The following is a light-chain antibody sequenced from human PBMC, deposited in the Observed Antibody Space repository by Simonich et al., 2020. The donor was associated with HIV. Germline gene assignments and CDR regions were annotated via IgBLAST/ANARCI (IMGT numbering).Light chain of an antibody. J-gene: IGKJ2*01. CDR1: QSISTW. V-gene: IGKV1-5*03. Sequence: DIQMTQSPSTLSASVGDRVTITCRASQSISTWLAWYQQKPGKAPKLLIYKAFSLESVVPSRFSGNGSGTKFTLTLSSLQPDDFATYYFQQYNSYSTFGQGTKLEIK. CDR3: QQYNSYST. CDR2: KAF.